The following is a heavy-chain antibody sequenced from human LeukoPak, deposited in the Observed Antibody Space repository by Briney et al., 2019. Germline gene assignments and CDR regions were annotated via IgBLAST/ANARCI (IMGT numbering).Heavy chain of an antibody. CDR3: ARGETHYDSSGYYYQAFDI. CDR1: GGSISSGDYY. V-gene: IGHV4-31*03. CDR2: IYHSGNT. Sequence: PSETLSLTCTVSGGSISSGDYYWIWIRQHPGKGLEWIGYIYHSGNTYYKPSLKSRVTISVDTSKNQFSLKLSSVTAADTAVYYCARGETHYDSSGYYYQAFDIWGQGTMVTVSS. J-gene: IGHJ3*02. D-gene: IGHD3-22*01.